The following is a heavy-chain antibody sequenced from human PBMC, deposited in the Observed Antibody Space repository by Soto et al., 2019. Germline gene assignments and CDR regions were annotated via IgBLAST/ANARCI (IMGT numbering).Heavy chain of an antibody. D-gene: IGHD2-15*01. CDR2: ISGSGGSA. V-gene: IGHV3-23*01. J-gene: IGHJ4*02. CDR3: AKELVVVAATPTECFDY. Sequence: EVQLLESGGGLVQPGGSLRLSCAASGFTFSSYAMSWVRQAPGKGLEWVSAISGSGGSAYYADSVKGRFTISRDNSKNTLYLQMNSMRAEDTAVYYCAKELVVVAATPTECFDYWGQGTLVTVSP. CDR1: GFTFSSYA.